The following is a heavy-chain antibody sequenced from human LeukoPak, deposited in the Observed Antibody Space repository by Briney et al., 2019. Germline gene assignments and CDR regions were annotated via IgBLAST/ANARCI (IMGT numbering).Heavy chain of an antibody. J-gene: IGHJ4*02. CDR1: GFTFSSYN. CDR3: AKDVTMIVDGPFDY. Sequence: GGSLRLSCAASGFTFSSYNMNWVRQAPGKGLEWVSSISSSSSYTYYADSVKGRFTISRDNAKNSLYLQMNSLRAEDTAVYYCAKDVTMIVDGPFDYWGQGTLVTVSS. V-gene: IGHV3-21*01. CDR2: ISSSSSYT. D-gene: IGHD3-22*01.